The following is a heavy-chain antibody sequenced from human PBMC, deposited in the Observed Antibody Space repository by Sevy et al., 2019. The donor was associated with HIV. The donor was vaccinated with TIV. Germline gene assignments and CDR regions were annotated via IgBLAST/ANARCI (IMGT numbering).Heavy chain of an antibody. V-gene: IGHV3-74*01. J-gene: IGHJ4*02. CDR1: GFSFSGFW. CDR2: INTDGTST. Sequence: GGSLRLSCAASGFSFSGFWMHWVRQVPGKGLVWVSRINTDGTSTSYADSVKGRFTISRNNAKNTLYLQMNSLRPEDTAVYYCVYYYDSSGLDYWGQGTRVTVSS. CDR3: VYYYDSSGLDY. D-gene: IGHD3-22*01.